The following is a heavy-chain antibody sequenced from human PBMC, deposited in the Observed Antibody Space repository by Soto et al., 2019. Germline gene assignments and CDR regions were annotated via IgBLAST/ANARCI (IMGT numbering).Heavy chain of an antibody. D-gene: IGHD2-15*01. J-gene: IGHJ3*02. V-gene: IGHV4-31*03. CDR1: GGSISRGGYY. Sequence: QVQLQESGPGLVKPSQTLSLPCTVSGGSISRGGYYWSWIRQHPGTGLGWLGYIYYSGSTYYNPSRKRRVTISVDTAKNQVSLKLSSVTAADTAVYYCARGGIVVVVAARDAFDSWGQGTMVTVSS. CDR3: ARGGIVVVVAARDAFDS. CDR2: IYYSGST.